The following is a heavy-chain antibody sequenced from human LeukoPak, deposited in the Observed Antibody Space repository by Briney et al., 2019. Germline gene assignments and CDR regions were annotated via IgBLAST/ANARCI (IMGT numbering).Heavy chain of an antibody. CDR1: GYTFMSHG. J-gene: IGHJ4*02. Sequence: ASVKVSCKAYGYTFMSHGITWVRQAPGQGLEWMGWISPYNGDTRYVQKLQGRVTMTTDTSTSTAYMELRSLRFDDTAVYYCARAGSGSGWYFDYWGQGTLVTVSS. CDR2: ISPYNGDT. D-gene: IGHD6-19*01. CDR3: ARAGSGSGWYFDY. V-gene: IGHV1-18*01.